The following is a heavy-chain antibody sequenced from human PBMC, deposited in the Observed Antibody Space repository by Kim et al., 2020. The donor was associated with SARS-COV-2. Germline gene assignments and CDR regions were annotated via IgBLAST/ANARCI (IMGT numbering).Heavy chain of an antibody. CDR1: GYTFTDYY. J-gene: IGHJ4*02. Sequence: ASVKVSCKASGYTFTDYYMHWVRQAPGQGLEWMGRINPNSGGANYAQKFQGRVTMTRDTSITTADMDLSSLRSDDTAVYYCARTTLTTYRSGWPIDHWGQGTLVTVSS. CDR3: ARTTLTTYRSGWPIDH. V-gene: IGHV1-2*06. CDR2: INPNSGGA. D-gene: IGHD6-19*01.